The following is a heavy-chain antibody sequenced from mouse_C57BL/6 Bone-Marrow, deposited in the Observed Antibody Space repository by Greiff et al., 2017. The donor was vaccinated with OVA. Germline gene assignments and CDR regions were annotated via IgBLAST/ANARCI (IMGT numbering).Heavy chain of an antibody. CDR1: GFTFSSYG. J-gene: IGHJ1*03. D-gene: IGHD2-3*01. V-gene: IGHV5-6*01. CDR3: ARWWLLLGYFDV. CDR2: ISSGGSYT. Sequence: EVQGVESGGDLVKPGGSLKLSCAASGFTFSSYGMSWVRQTPDKRLEWVATISSGGSYTYYPDSVKGLFTITEDNAKNTLYLQMSSLKSEDTAMYYCARWWLLLGYFDVWGTGTTVTVSS.